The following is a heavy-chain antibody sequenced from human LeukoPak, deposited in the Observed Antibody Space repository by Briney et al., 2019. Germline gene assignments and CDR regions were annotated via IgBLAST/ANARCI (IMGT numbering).Heavy chain of an antibody. CDR3: ASDGYCSGGSCYSAPYYFDY. CDR1: GFTFSSYG. CDR2: IWYDGSNK. D-gene: IGHD2-15*01. Sequence: GRSLRLSCAASGFTFSSYGMHWVRQAPGKGLEWVAVIWYDGSNKYYADSVKGRFTISRDNSKNTLYLQMNSLRAEDTAVYYCASDGYCSGGSCYSAPYYFDYWGQGTLVTVSS. J-gene: IGHJ4*02. V-gene: IGHV3-33*01.